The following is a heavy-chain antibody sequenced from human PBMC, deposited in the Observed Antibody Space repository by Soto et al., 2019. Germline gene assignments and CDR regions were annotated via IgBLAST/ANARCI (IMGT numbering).Heavy chain of an antibody. CDR2: IYYSGST. J-gene: IGHJ4*02. CDR3: ARYNAASGTYYFDY. V-gene: IGHV4-39*07. D-gene: IGHD6-13*01. CDR1: GGSISSSSYY. Sequence: PSETLSLTCTVSGGSISSSSYYWGWIRQPPGKGLEWIGSIYYSGSTYYNPSLKSRVTISVDTSKSQFSLRLTSVTAADTAVYYCARYNAASGTYYFDYWGQGALVTVSS.